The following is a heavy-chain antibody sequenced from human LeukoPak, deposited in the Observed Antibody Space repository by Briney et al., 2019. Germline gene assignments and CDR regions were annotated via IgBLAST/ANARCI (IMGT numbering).Heavy chain of an antibody. J-gene: IGHJ4*02. V-gene: IGHV1-69*13. CDR3: ARLERRGTSPGDY. CDR2: IIPIFGTA. D-gene: IGHD1-1*01. Sequence: ASVNVSCRASGGTFSSYAIRWVRQARGQGREWMGGIIPIFGTANYAQKFQGRVTIPADESTSTAYMELSSLRSEDTAVYYCARLERRGTSPGDYWGQGTLVTVSS. CDR1: GGTFSSYA.